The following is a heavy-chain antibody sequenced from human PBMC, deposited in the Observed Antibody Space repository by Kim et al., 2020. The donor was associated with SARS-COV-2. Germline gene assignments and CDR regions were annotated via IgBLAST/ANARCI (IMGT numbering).Heavy chain of an antibody. CDR2: MSFDGFSK. Sequence: GGSLRLSCVTSGLYVIRWVRQAPGKGLEWVAAMSFDGFSKYFADSVNGRFTISRDDSKNTVWLQLNNLRDEDSAMYYCATEGGTSGRCGYFDYWSQGTLVTVSS. CDR3: ATEGGTSGRCGYFDY. V-gene: IGHV3-30*04. D-gene: IGHD5-12*01. CDR1: GLYV. J-gene: IGHJ4*02.